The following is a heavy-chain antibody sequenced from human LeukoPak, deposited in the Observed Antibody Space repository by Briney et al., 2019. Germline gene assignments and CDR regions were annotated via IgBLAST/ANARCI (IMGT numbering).Heavy chain of an antibody. CDR2: IYYSGST. D-gene: IGHD3-22*01. CDR3: ARATGRSDSSGYYLTFGF. V-gene: IGHV4-39*01. CDR1: GGSISSSSYY. J-gene: IGHJ4*02. Sequence: SETLSLTCTVSGGSISSSSYYWGWIRQPPGRGLEWIGSIYYSGSTWYNPPLESRVTMSVDTSKNQLSLKLSSVTAADTAVYYCARATGRSDSSGYYLTFGFWGQGTLVTVSS.